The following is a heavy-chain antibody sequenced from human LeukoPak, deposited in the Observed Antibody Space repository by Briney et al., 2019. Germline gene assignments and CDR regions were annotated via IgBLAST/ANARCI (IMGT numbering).Heavy chain of an antibody. V-gene: IGHV5-51*01. CDR2: IYPGDSET. D-gene: IGHD3-3*01. J-gene: IGHJ5*02. Sequence: GESLKISCKGSGYRFTSYWIGWVRQMPGKGLEWVGIIYPGDSETTYSPSFQGQVIISADKSISTAYLQWSSLKASDTAMCYCARGITIFGVVYSFDPWGQGTLVTVSS. CDR1: GYRFTSYW. CDR3: ARGITIFGVVYSFDP.